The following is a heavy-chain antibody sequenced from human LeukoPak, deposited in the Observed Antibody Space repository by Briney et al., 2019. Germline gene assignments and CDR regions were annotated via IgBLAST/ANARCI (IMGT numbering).Heavy chain of an antibody. CDR2: IIPIFGTA. CDR3: ARDLQDPLYYFDY. CDR1: GGTFSSYA. J-gene: IGHJ4*02. V-gene: IGHV1-69*01. Sequence: GSSVKVSCKASGGTFSSYAISWARQAPGQGLEWMGGIIPIFGTANYAQKFQGRVTITADESTSTAYMELSSLRSEDTAVYYCARDLQDPLYYFDYWGQGTLVTVSS.